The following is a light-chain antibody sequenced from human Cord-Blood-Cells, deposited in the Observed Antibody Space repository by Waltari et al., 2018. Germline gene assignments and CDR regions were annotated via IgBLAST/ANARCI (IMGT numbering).Light chain of an antibody. CDR2: GNS. Sequence: QSVLTHPPSVSGAPGQRVTISCTGSSANIAAGYDVLWYQQLPGTAPKLLIYGNSNRPSGVPDRFSGSKSGTSASLAITGLQAEDEADYYCQSYDSSLSVWVFGGGTKLTVL. V-gene: IGLV1-40*01. CDR1: SANIAAGYD. J-gene: IGLJ3*02. CDR3: QSYDSSLSVWV.